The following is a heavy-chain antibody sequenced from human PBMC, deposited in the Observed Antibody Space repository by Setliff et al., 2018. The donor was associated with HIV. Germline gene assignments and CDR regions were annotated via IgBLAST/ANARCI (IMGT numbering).Heavy chain of an antibody. V-gene: IGHV1-69*05. CDR2: IIPMFGTG. Sequence: ASVKVSCKASGGTFSSYGISWVRQAPGQGLEWMGGIIPMFGTGSYAQKFRDRVTITTDENRSTAYMELNSLRPEDTGVFYCARVGHSSSYHYYGMDVWGQGTTVTVSS. CDR1: GGTFSSYG. CDR3: ARVGHSSSYHYYGMDV. J-gene: IGHJ6*02. D-gene: IGHD6-13*01.